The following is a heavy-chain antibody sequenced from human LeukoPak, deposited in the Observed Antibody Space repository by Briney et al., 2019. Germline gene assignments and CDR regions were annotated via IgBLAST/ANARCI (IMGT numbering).Heavy chain of an antibody. CDR2: ISWNDDTT. CDR1: GFTFDDYS. D-gene: IGHD4-23*01. Sequence: GGSLRLSCTASGFTFDDYSMHWVRQAPGKGLEWVSLISWNDDTTFYSDSVKGRFTISRDNSKNSLYLQMNSLRIEDTALYYCAKEGTYGGNSLDSWGQGTLVTVSS. V-gene: IGHV3-43*01. J-gene: IGHJ4*02. CDR3: AKEGTYGGNSLDS.